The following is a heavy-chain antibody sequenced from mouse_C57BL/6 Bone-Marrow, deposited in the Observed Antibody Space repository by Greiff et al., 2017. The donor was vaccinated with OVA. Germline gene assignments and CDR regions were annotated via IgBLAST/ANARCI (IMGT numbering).Heavy chain of an antibody. J-gene: IGHJ3*01. Sequence: QVQLQQPGAELVKPGASVKLSCKASGYTFTSYWMQWVKQRPGQGLEWIGEIDPSDSYTNYNQKFKGKATLTVDTSSSTAYMQLSSLTSEDSAVYYCAPYYYGSSPAWLAYWGQGTLVTVSA. CDR1: GYTFTSYW. CDR2: IDPSDSYT. CDR3: APYYYGSSPAWLAY. V-gene: IGHV1-50*01. D-gene: IGHD1-1*01.